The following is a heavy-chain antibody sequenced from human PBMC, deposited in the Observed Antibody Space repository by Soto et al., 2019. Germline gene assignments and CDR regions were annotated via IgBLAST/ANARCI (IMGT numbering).Heavy chain of an antibody. Sequence: EVQLVESGGGLVQPGRSLRLSCAASGFTFDDYAMHWVRQAPGKGLEWVSGISWNSGSIGYADSVKGRFTISRDNAKNSLYLQMNSLRAEDTALYYCAKDSGYETAYWGQGTLVTVSS. V-gene: IGHV3-9*01. D-gene: IGHD5-12*01. J-gene: IGHJ4*02. CDR2: ISWNSGSI. CDR3: AKDSGYETAY. CDR1: GFTFDDYA.